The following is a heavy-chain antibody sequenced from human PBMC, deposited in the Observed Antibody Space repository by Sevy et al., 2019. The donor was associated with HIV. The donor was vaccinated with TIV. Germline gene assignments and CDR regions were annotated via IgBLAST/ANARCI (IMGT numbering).Heavy chain of an antibody. CDR2: ISSSSSYI. Sequence: RGSLRLSCAASGFTFSSYSMNWVRQAPGKGLEWVSSISSSSSYIYYADSVKGRFTISRDNAKNSLYLQMNSLRAEDTAVYYCVVYYYDSSGYSNAFHIWGQGTMVTVSS. CDR1: GFTFSSYS. D-gene: IGHD3-22*01. CDR3: VVYYYDSSGYSNAFHI. V-gene: IGHV3-21*01. J-gene: IGHJ3*02.